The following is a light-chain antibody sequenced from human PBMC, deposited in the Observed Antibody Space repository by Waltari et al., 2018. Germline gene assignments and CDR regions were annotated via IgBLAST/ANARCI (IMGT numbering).Light chain of an antibody. CDR3: SSYTSRSTGV. CDR1: SSDVGGYNY. V-gene: IGLV2-14*01. J-gene: IGLJ3*02. CDR2: DVS. Sequence: QSALTQPASVSGSPGQSITISCTGTSSDVGGYNYVSWYQQHPGKAPKLMIYDVSKRPSGGSNRFSGSKSGNTASLTISGLQAEDEADYYCSSYTSRSTGVFGGGTKVTVL.